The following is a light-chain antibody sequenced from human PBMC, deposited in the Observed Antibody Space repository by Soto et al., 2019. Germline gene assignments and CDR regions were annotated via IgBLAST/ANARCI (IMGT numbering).Light chain of an antibody. CDR1: QSINNW. J-gene: IGKJ1*01. Sequence: DIQMTQSPSTLSASVGDRVTITCRASQSINNWLAWYQQKPGKAPKLLISKASSLESGVPSRFSGSGSGTEFTLTISSLHPDDFATYYCQHYYSYPWTFGQGTKVDIK. CDR3: QHYYSYPWT. CDR2: KAS. V-gene: IGKV1-5*03.